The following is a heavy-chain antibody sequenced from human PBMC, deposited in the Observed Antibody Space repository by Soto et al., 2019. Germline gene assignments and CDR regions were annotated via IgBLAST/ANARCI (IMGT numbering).Heavy chain of an antibody. CDR3: ARDLGYCSTTTCYPYFDP. Sequence: PSETLSLTCTVSGGSISSFYWSWIRQPPGKGLEWIGYIYYSGDINYNPSLKSRVTISVDTSKNQFSLKLNSVTAADTAVYYCARDLGYCSTTTCYPYFDPWGQGTLVTVSS. CDR1: GGSISSFY. D-gene: IGHD2-2*01. V-gene: IGHV4-59*12. CDR2: IYYSGDI. J-gene: IGHJ5*02.